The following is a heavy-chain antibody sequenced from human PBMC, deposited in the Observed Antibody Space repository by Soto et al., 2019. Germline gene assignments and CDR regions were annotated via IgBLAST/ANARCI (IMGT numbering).Heavy chain of an antibody. Sequence: PGGSLRLSCAASGFTFSSYSMNWVRQAPGKGLEWVSYISSSSSTIYYADSVKGRFTISRDNAKNSLYLQMNSLRAEDTAVYYCARDPALYCSSTSCSFQYYYYYMDVWGKGTTVTVSS. CDR2: ISSSSSTI. J-gene: IGHJ6*03. CDR3: ARDPALYCSSTSCSFQYYYYYMDV. D-gene: IGHD2-2*01. V-gene: IGHV3-48*04. CDR1: GFTFSSYS.